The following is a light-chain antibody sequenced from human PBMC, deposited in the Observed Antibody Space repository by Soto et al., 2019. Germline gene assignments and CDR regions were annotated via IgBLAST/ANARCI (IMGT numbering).Light chain of an antibody. V-gene: IGKV3-15*01. CDR1: QSVSSS. CDR3: QQYDNWPTT. J-gene: IGKJ1*01. CDR2: GAS. Sequence: ILMTQSPATLSGFPGDRATLSWRASQSVSSSLAWYQQKPGQAPRLLIYGASTRATGIPARFSGSGSGTEFTLTISSMQPEDFAVYYCQQYDNWPTTFGHGTKVDIK.